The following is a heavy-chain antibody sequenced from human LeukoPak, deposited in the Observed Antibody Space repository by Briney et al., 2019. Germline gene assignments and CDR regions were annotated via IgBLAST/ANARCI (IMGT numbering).Heavy chain of an antibody. J-gene: IGHJ6*02. CDR1: GYTFTSYG. CDR3: AREYCSSTSCYAGAYYYYYGMDV. Sequence: GASVKVSCKASGYTFTSYGISWVRQAPGQGLEWMGWISAYNGNTNYAQKLQGRVTMTTDTSTSTAYMELRSLRSDDTAVYYCAREYCSSTSCYAGAYYYYYGMDVWGQGTTVTVSS. D-gene: IGHD2-2*01. CDR2: ISAYNGNT. V-gene: IGHV1-18*01.